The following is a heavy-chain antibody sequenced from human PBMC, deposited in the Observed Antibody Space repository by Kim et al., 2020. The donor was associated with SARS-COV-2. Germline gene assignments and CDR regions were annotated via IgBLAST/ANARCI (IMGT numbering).Heavy chain of an antibody. CDR3: ARAKNTEVTVSSFDY. Sequence: SVKVSCKASGGTFISHGISWVRQAPGQGLEWMGGINPIFGTRDYAQKFQGRVTISADESTSTAYMELSSLRSEYTAVYYSARAKNTEVTVSSFDYWGQGTLVTVSS. J-gene: IGHJ4*02. V-gene: IGHV1-69*13. CDR1: GGTFISHG. CDR2: INPIFGTR. D-gene: IGHD2-8*02.